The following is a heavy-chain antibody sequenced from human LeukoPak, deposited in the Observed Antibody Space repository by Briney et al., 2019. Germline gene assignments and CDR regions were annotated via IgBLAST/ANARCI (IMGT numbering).Heavy chain of an antibody. CDR2: ISSRSSTI. V-gene: IGHV3-48*02. CDR3: ARGEEY. J-gene: IGHJ4*02. Sequence: GGSLRLSCAASGFTFSYYSMYWVRQAPGRGLEWVSYISSRSSTIYYADSVKGRFTISRDNAKNSLYLQMVSLRDEDTAVYYCARGEEYWGQGTLLTVSS. CDR1: GFTFSYYS.